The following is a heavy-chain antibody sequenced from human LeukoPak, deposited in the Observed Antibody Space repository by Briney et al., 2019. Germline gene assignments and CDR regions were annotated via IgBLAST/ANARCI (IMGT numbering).Heavy chain of an antibody. J-gene: IGHJ6*02. D-gene: IGHD5-18*01. Sequence: PSETLSLTCTVSGGSISSSSYYWGWIRQPPGKGLEWIGSIYYSGSTYYNPSLKSRVTISVDTSKNQFSLKLSSVTAADTAVYYCAREAYSSSWHYYYYYGMDVWGQGTTVTVSS. CDR2: IYYSGST. CDR1: GGSISSSSYY. V-gene: IGHV4-39*07. CDR3: AREAYSSSWHYYYYYGMDV.